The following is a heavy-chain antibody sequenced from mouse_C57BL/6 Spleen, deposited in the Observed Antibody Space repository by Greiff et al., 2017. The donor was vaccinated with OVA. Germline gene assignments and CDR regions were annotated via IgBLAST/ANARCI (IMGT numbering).Heavy chain of an antibody. CDR2: IDPSDSYT. Sequence: QVQLQQPGAELVMPGASVKLSCKASGYTFTSYWMHWVKQRPGQGLEWIGEIDPSDSYTNYNQKFKGKSTLTVDKSSSTAYMQLSSLTSEDSAVYYCARPYSYGSSSWFAYWGQGTLVTVSA. V-gene: IGHV1-69*01. D-gene: IGHD1-1*01. CDR3: ARPYSYGSSSWFAY. J-gene: IGHJ3*01. CDR1: GYTFTSYW.